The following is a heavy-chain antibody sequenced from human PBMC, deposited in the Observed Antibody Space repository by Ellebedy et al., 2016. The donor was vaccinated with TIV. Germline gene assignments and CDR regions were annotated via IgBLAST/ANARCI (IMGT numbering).Heavy chain of an antibody. CDR2: IKQDGSEK. CDR3: ATDEGIY. V-gene: IGHV3-7*03. D-gene: IGHD3-10*01. J-gene: IGHJ4*02. Sequence: GESLKISCAASGFTFSGYWMSWVRQAPGKGLEWVANIKQDGSEKYYVDSVKGRFTISRDNANNSLYLQMDSLRAEDTAVYYCATDEGIYWGQGTLVTVSS. CDR1: GFTFSGYW.